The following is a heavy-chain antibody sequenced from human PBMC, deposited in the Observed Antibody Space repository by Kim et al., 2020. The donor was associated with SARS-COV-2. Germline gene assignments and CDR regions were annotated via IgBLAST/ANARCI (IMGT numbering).Heavy chain of an antibody. D-gene: IGHD2-2*01. J-gene: IGHJ5*02. V-gene: IGHV4-59*01. CDR2: IYYSGST. CDR3: ARVALGYCSSTRCHKGFDP. CDR1: GGSISSYY. Sequence: SETLSLTCTVSGGSISSYYWSWIRQPPGKGLECIGYIYYSGSTNYNPSLKSRVTISVDTSKNQFSLKLSSVTAADTAGYYCARVALGYCSSTRCHKGFDPWGQGTLVTVSS.